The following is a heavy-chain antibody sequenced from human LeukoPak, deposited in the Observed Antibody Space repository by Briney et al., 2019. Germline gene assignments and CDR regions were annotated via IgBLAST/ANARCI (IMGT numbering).Heavy chain of an antibody. J-gene: IGHJ4*02. Sequence: PSETLSLTCTVSGGSISIYYWSWIRQPPGNGLEWIGYIYYSGSTNYNPSLKSRVTISVDTSKNQFSLKLSSVTAADTAVYYCARVQAYGGNGYFDYWGQGTLVTVSS. CDR1: GGSISIYY. CDR2: IYYSGST. CDR3: ARVQAYGGNGYFDY. D-gene: IGHD4-23*01. V-gene: IGHV4-59*01.